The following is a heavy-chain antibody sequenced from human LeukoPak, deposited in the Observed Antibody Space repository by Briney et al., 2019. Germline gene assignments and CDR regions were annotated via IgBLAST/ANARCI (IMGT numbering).Heavy chain of an antibody. Sequence: ASVKVSCKASGYTFTSYYMHWVRQAPGQGLEWMGIINPSGGSTSYAQKFQGRVTMTRDMSTSTVYMELSSLRSEDTAVYYCARDAETDSRGYYSDYWGQGTLVTVSS. D-gene: IGHD3-22*01. CDR2: INPSGGST. CDR1: GYTFTSYY. J-gene: IGHJ4*02. CDR3: ARDAETDSRGYYSDY. V-gene: IGHV1-46*01.